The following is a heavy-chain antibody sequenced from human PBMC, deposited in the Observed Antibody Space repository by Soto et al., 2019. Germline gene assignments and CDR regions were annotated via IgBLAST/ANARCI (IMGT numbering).Heavy chain of an antibody. CDR3: SRDYEQQLVRFYFDY. D-gene: IGHD6-13*01. CDR2: ISYDGSNK. CDR1: GFTFSSYA. Sequence: PGGSLRLSCAGSGFTFSSYAMHWVRQAPGKGLEWVAVISYDGSNKYYADSVKGRFTISRDNSKNTLYLQMNSLRAEDTAVYYCSRDYEQQLVRFYFDYWGQGTLVTVSS. J-gene: IGHJ4*02. V-gene: IGHV3-30-3*01.